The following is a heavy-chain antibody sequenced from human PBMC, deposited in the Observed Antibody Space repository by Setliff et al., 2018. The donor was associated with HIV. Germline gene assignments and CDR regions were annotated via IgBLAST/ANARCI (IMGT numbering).Heavy chain of an antibody. Sequence: SETLSLACTVSGDSARSSRYYWSWIRQPAGMGLEWIGRFDSSGGTDYNPSLKSRVTISKDTSKNQLSLKLTSVTAADTAVYFCARGRGSRFFHFDYWGQGTPVTVSS. V-gene: IGHV4-61*10. D-gene: IGHD6-13*01. CDR2: FDSSGGT. J-gene: IGHJ4*02. CDR3: ARGRGSRFFHFDY. CDR1: GDSARSSRYY.